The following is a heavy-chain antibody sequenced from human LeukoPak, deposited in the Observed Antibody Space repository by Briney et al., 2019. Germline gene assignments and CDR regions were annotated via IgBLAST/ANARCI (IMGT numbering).Heavy chain of an antibody. V-gene: IGHV3-21*01. CDR2: ISSSSSYI. Sequence: SGGSLRLSCAASGFTFSSYIMNWVRQAPGKGLEWVSSISSSSSYIYYADSVKGRFTISRDNAMNSLYLQMNSLRAEDTAVYYCARGAGYSSGWYVGFDYWGQGTLATVSS. J-gene: IGHJ4*02. D-gene: IGHD6-19*01. CDR1: GFTFSSYI. CDR3: ARGAGYSSGWYVGFDY.